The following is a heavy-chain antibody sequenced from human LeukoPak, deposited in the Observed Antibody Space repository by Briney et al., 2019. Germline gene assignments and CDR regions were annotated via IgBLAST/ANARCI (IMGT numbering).Heavy chain of an antibody. J-gene: IGHJ4*02. CDR2: FDPEDGET. D-gene: IGHD4-17*01. CDR1: GYTLTELS. V-gene: IGHV1-24*01. Sequence: GASVKVSCKVSGYTLTELSMHWVRQAPGKGLEWMGGFDPEDGETIYAQKFQGRVTMTEDTSTDTAYMELSSLRSDDTAVYYCARPNDYGDYFDYWGQGTLVTVSS. CDR3: ARPNDYGDYFDY.